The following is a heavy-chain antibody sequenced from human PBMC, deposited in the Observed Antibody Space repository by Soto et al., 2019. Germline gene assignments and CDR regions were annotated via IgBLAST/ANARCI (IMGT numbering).Heavy chain of an antibody. Sequence: GASVKVSCKASGYTFTDYYMHWVRQAPGQGLEWMGWINPNSGGTNYAQKFQGWVTMTRDTSISTAYMELSRLRSDDTAVYYCARFSLGIGYCGGDCSSVSRYGMDVWGQGTTVTVSS. D-gene: IGHD2-21*02. CDR3: ARFSLGIGYCGGDCSSVSRYGMDV. CDR1: GYTFTDYY. J-gene: IGHJ6*02. CDR2: INPNSGGT. V-gene: IGHV1-2*04.